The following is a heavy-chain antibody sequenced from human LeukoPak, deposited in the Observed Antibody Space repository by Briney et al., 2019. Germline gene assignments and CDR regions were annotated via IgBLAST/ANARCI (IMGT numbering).Heavy chain of an antibody. D-gene: IGHD6-19*01. V-gene: IGHV3-53*01. CDR1: GFTVSSNY. CDR2: IYSGGST. J-gene: IGHJ4*02. CDR3: ARVAEGPDFDY. Sequence: AGGSLRLSCAASGFTVSSNYMSWVRQAPGKGLEWVSVIYSGGSTYYADSVKGLFTISRYNSKNTMYLQMNSLRAEDTAVYYCARVAEGPDFDYWGQGTLVTVSP.